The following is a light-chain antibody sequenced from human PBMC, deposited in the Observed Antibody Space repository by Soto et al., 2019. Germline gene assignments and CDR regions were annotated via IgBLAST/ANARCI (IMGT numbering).Light chain of an antibody. J-gene: IGKJ2*01. Sequence: EIVLTQSPGTLSLSPGERATLSCRASQSVSSSFLGWYQQKRGQTPRLLIYGAYTRATGTPDRFSGSGSGTDCTLTISRLEPEDFAVYFCQQYGTSPYTFGQGTKLEIK. CDR3: QQYGTSPYT. CDR2: GAY. CDR1: QSVSSSF. V-gene: IGKV3-20*01.